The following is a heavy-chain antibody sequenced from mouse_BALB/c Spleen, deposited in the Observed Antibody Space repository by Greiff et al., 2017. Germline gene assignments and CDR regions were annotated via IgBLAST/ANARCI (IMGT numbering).Heavy chain of an antibody. D-gene: IGHD2-1*01. CDR2: ISYSGST. CDR3: ARSLYYGNYEWYFDV. J-gene: IGHJ1*01. V-gene: IGHV3-8*02. CDR1: GDSITSGY. Sequence: EVKLMESGPSLVKPSQTLSLTCSVTGDSITSGYWNWIRKFPGNKLEYMGYISYSGSTYYNPSLKSRISITRDTSKNQYYLQLNSVTTEDTATYYCARSLYYGNYEWYFDVWGAGTTVTVSS.